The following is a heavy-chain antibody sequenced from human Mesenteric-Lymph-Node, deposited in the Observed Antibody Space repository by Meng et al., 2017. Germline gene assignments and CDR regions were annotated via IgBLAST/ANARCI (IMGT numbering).Heavy chain of an antibody. V-gene: IGHV7-4-1*02. Sequence: QSGSVLKKPGASVKVCCKASAYTFTDYDINWVRQAPGQGLEWMGWINTNTGNPTYAQGFTGRFVFSLDTSVSTAHLQISTLTAEDTAVYYCATSGGGFDYWGQGTLVTVSS. CDR2: INTNTGNP. CDR3: ATSGGGFDY. D-gene: IGHD1-26*01. J-gene: IGHJ4*02. CDR1: AYTFTDYD.